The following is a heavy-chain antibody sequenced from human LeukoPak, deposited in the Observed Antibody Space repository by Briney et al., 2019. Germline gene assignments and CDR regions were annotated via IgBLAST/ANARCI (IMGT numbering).Heavy chain of an antibody. CDR3: ARHLRRYYDSSGYYHGGYFDY. CDR1: GGSISSSSYY. Sequence: PSETLSLTCTVSGGSISSSSYYWGWIRQPPGTGLEWIGSIYYSGSTYYNPSLKSRVTISVDTSKNQFSLKLSSVTAADTAVYYCARHLRRYYDSSGYYHGGYFDYWGQGTLVTVSS. D-gene: IGHD3-22*01. V-gene: IGHV4-39*01. J-gene: IGHJ4*02. CDR2: IYYSGST.